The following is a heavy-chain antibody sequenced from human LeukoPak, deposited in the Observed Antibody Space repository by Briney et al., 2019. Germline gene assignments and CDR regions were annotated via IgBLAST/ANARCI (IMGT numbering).Heavy chain of an antibody. CDR3: ARAPYCGGDCCSRFDP. Sequence: GSSVKVSCKASGGTFSSYAISWVRQAPGQGLEWMGRIIPIFGTANYAQKFQGRVTITTDESTSTAYMELSSLRSEDTAVYYCARAPYCGGDCCSRFDPWGQGTLVTVSS. CDR2: IIPIFGTA. CDR1: GGTFSSYA. V-gene: IGHV1-69*05. J-gene: IGHJ5*02. D-gene: IGHD2-21*02.